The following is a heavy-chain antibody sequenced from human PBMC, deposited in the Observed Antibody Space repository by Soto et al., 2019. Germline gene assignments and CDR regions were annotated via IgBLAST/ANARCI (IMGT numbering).Heavy chain of an antibody. V-gene: IGHV1-69*01. Sequence: QVQLVQSGAEVRKPGSSVKVACKDSGGTFIRHAISWVRQAPGQGLEWMGGIIPIFGTANHAQKFQGRVTIIADEATSTVYMALSSLRSEDTAMYYCARGWGYDSNDYYYAYWGQGTLVIVSS. D-gene: IGHD3-22*01. CDR1: GGTFIRHA. J-gene: IGHJ4*02. CDR2: IIPIFGTA. CDR3: ARGWGYDSNDYYYAY.